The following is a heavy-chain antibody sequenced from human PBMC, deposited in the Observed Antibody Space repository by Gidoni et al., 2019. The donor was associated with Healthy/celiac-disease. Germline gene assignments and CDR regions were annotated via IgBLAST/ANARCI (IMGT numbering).Heavy chain of an antibody. D-gene: IGHD1-7*01. V-gene: IGHV2-70*15. CDR3: ARIRDNWNSLDY. CDR1: GFSLSTSGMC. Sequence: QVTLRESGPALVKPTQTLTLTCTFSGFSLSTSGMCVSWIRQPPGKALEWLARIDWDDDKYYSTSLKTRLTISKDTSKNQVVLTMTNMDPVDTATYYCARIRDNWNSLDYWGQGTLVTVSS. J-gene: IGHJ4*02. CDR2: IDWDDDK.